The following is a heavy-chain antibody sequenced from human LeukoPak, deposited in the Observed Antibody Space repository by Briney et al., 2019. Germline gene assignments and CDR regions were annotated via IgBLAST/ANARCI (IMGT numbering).Heavy chain of an antibody. CDR3: ARGKLGAYYGSGHFDY. D-gene: IGHD3-10*01. Sequence: GGSLRLSCAASGFTVSSNYMSWVRQAPGKGLEWVSVIYSGGSTYYADSVKGRFTISRDNSKNTLYLQMNSLRAEDTAVYYCARGKLGAYYGSGHFDYWGQGTLVTVSS. CDR2: IYSGGST. J-gene: IGHJ4*02. CDR1: GFTVSSNY. V-gene: IGHV3-66*01.